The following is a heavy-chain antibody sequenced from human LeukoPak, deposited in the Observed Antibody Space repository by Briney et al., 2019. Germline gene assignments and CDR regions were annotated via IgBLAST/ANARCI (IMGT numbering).Heavy chain of an antibody. J-gene: IGHJ4*02. CDR3: ARDHPGPEFIDY. CDR1: GYTFSDYY. Sequence: GASVTVSCKSSGYTFSDYYIHWVRQTPEQGLEWMAWISPHNGGTHYVQKFQGRVTMTLDTPTSTVYLELNSLTSDDTAVYYCARDHPGPEFIDYWGQGTLVTVSS. V-gene: IGHV1-2*02. CDR2: ISPHNGGT.